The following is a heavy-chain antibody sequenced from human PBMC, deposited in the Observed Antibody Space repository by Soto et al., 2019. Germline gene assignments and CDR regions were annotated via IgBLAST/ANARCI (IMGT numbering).Heavy chain of an antibody. Sequence: ASVKVSCKASGYSFTSLHFNWVRQATGQGLEWIGWMNPHSGDTGFAQRSQGRVTMTRDNANNSLYLQMNSLRAEDTAVYYCARGIAAPGTRFDPWGQGTLVTVSS. CDR2: MNPHSGDT. CDR3: ARGIAAPGTRFDP. J-gene: IGHJ5*02. D-gene: IGHD6-13*01. V-gene: IGHV1-8*01. CDR1: GYSFTSLH.